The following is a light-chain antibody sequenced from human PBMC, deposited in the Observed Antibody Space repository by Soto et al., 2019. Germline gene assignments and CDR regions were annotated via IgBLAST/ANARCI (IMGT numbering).Light chain of an antibody. CDR1: QRISSW. CDR3: QQYNSYSQYT. J-gene: IGKJ2*01. Sequence: DIQMTQSPSTLSASVGDRVTITCRASQRISSWLDWYQQKPGKAPKILIYDASSLESGVPSRFSGSGSGTEFTLTISSLQPDDFATYYCQQYNSYSQYTFGQGTKLEIK. V-gene: IGKV1-5*01. CDR2: DAS.